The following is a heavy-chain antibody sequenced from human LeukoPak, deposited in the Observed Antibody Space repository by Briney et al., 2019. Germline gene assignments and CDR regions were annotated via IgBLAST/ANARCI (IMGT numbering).Heavy chain of an antibody. CDR1: GYTFTSYG. D-gene: IGHD1-26*01. J-gene: IGHJ4*02. CDR2: ISAYNGNT. Sequence: ASVKVCCKASGYTFTSYGISWVRQAPGQGLEWMGWISAYNGNTNYAQKLQGRVTMTTDTSTSTAYMELRSLRSDDTAVYYCARDKGSGSLLPFDYWGQGTLVTVSS. V-gene: IGHV1-18*01. CDR3: ARDKGSGSLLPFDY.